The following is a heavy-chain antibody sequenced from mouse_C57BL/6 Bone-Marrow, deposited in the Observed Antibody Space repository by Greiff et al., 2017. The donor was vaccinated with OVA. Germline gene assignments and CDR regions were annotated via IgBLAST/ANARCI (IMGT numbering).Heavy chain of an antibody. J-gene: IGHJ3*01. CDR3: ARRGRLRWFAY. Sequence: VQLQQPGAELVKPGASVKLSCKASGYTFTSYWMHWVKQRPGQGLEWIGMIHPNSGSTNYNEKFKSKATLTVDKSSSTAYMQLSSLTSEDSAVYYCARRGRLRWFAYWGQGTLVTVSA. V-gene: IGHV1-64*01. CDR1: GYTFTSYW. CDR2: IHPNSGST. D-gene: IGHD1-3*01.